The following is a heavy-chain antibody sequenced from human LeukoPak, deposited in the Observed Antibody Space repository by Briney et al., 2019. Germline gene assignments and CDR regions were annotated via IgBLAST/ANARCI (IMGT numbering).Heavy chain of an antibody. CDR3: VRRVIVGAQSGAFDI. CDR1: GGSISSSSYY. V-gene: IGHV4-39*01. Sequence: PSETLSLTCTVSGGSISSSSYYWGWIRQPPGKGLEWIGSIYYGGSTYYNPSLRSRVTISVDTSKNKFSLKLRSVTAADTAVYYCVRRVIVGAQSGAFDIWGRGTMVTVSS. CDR2: IYYGGST. J-gene: IGHJ3*02. D-gene: IGHD1-26*01.